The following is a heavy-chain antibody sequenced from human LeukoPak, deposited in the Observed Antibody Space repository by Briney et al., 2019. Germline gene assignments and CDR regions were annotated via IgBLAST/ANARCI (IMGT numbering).Heavy chain of an antibody. Sequence: GGSLRLSCAASGFTFSSYSMNWVRQAPGKGLEWVSSISSSSYIYYADSVKGRFTISRDNAKNSLYLQMNSLRAEDTAVYYCARGGTAVLRGDYWGQGTLVTVSS. V-gene: IGHV3-21*01. D-gene: IGHD1-1*01. J-gene: IGHJ4*02. CDR2: ISSSSYI. CDR1: GFTFSSYS. CDR3: ARGGTAVLRGDY.